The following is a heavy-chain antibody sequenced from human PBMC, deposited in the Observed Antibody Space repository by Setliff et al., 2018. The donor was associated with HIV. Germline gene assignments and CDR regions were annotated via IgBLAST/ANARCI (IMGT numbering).Heavy chain of an antibody. V-gene: IGHV1-69*06. CDR3: ASGVGHFDTSYSEKY. Sequence: SVKVSCKASDDTITRFGISWVRQAPGQGLEWVGAIFPRIGTTNHAQKFQGRVTITADKSISTVYMKMTSLRSEDTAVYYCASGVGHFDTSYSEKYWGQGTLVTVSS. D-gene: IGHD3-10*01. CDR2: IFPRIGTT. CDR1: DDTITRFG. J-gene: IGHJ4*02.